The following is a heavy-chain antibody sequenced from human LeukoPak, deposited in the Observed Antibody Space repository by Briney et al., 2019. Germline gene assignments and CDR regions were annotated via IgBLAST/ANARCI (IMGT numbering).Heavy chain of an antibody. CDR2: VSSSSSTR. Sequence: PGGSLRLSCAASGFXFSSYNINWVRQAPGKGLEWGSYVSSSSSTRYYADSVKGRFTISRDNDKNSLYLQMNSLRDEDTAVYYCARDPGYCGRTSCYAVWNFDSWGQGTLVTVSS. V-gene: IGHV3-48*02. J-gene: IGHJ4*02. D-gene: IGHD2-2*01. CDR3: ARDPGYCGRTSCYAVWNFDS. CDR1: GFXFSSYN.